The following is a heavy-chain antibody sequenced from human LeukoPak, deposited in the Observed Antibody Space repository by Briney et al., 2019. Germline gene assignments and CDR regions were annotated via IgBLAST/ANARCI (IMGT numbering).Heavy chain of an antibody. CDR3: AREYSSSWWAIDY. V-gene: IGHV3-7*01. CDR2: IKQDGSEK. CDR1: GFTFSSYW. J-gene: IGHJ4*02. Sequence: GSLRLSCAASGFTFSSYWMSWVRQAPGKGLEWVANIKQDGSEKYYVDSVKGRFTISRDNAKNSLYLQMNSLRAEDTAVYYCAREYSSSWWAIDYWGQGTLVTVSS. D-gene: IGHD6-13*01.